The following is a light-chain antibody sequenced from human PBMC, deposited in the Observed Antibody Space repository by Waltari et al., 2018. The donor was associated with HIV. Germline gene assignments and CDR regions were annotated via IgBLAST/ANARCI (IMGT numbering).Light chain of an antibody. CDR1: RTVLSNSDNRNY. Sequence: DIVMTQSPDSLAVSLGERATFNCRSSRTVLSNSDNRNYLAWYQQKTGQPPNVLIYWASTRHSGVPDRFSASGSGTNFSLSISSVQAADVAVYYCQQYYTVRPTFGGGTKVEIK. CDR2: WAS. J-gene: IGKJ4*01. V-gene: IGKV4-1*01. CDR3: QQYYTVRPT.